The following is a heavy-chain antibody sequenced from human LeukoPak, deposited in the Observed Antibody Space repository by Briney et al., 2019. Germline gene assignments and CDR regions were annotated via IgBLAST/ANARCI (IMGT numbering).Heavy chain of an antibody. CDR1: GFTFSSYS. CDR3: ARRGRVVASHDY. J-gene: IGHJ4*02. V-gene: IGHV3-21*01. D-gene: IGHD3-22*01. CDR2: ISSSSSYI. Sequence: TGGSLRLSCAASGFTFSSYSMNWVRQAPGKGLEWVSSISSSSSYIYYADSVKGRFTISRDNAKNSLYLQMNSLRAEDTAVYYCARRGRVVASHDYWGQGTLVTVSS.